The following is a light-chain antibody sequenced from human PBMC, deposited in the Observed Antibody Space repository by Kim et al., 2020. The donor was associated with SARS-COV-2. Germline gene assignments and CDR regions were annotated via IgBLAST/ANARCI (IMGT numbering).Light chain of an antibody. CDR1: QSFSSN. CDR3: QQYNNWPPWT. Sequence: SPGERATLSCTSSQSFSSNLAWYQQKPGQAPRLLIYGASTRATCIPARFSGSGSGTEFTLTISSLQSEDFAVYYCQQYNNWPPWTFGQGTKVDIK. J-gene: IGKJ1*01. CDR2: GAS. V-gene: IGKV3-15*01.